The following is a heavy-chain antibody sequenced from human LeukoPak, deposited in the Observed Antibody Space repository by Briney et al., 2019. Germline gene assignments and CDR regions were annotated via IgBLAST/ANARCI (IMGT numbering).Heavy chain of an antibody. CDR1: GFTFSSYV. V-gene: IGHV3-23*01. CDR2: ISAGDDST. Sequence: GGSLRLSCAASGFTFSSYVMSWVRQTPGKGLEWVSTISAGDDSTYYADSVKGRFTISRDNSKNTLYLQMNSLRAGDTGIYYCGKEGGAWGQGTKVTVSS. J-gene: IGHJ5*02. D-gene: IGHD3-16*01. CDR3: GKEGGA.